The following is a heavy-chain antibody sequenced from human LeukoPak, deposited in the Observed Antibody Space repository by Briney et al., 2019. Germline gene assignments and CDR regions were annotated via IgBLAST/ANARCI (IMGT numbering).Heavy chain of an antibody. J-gene: IGHJ4*02. CDR3: AKDIRSDILTGYYPS. CDR2: ISWNSGSI. V-gene: IGHV3-9*01. D-gene: IGHD3-9*01. CDR1: GFTFDDYA. Sequence: PGGSLGLSCAASGFTFDDYAMHRVRQAPGKGLEWVSGISWNSGSIGYADSVKGRFTISRDNAKNSLYLQMNSLRAEDTALYHCAKDIRSDILTGYYPSWGQGTLVTVSS.